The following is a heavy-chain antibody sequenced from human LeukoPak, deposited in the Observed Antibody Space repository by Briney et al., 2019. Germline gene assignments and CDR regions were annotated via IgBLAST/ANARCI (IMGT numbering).Heavy chain of an antibody. J-gene: IGHJ2*01. D-gene: IGHD6-13*01. CDR1: GGPLSSYF. Sequence: NPSETLSLTCTVSGGPLSSYFWSWIRQPPGKGLEWIGYIHNSAPTNCSPSLKSRVTISLDTAKNQFSLKLSSVTAADTAVYYCARHSSSWYWYFDLWGRGTLVTVSS. V-gene: IGHV4-59*08. CDR2: IHNSAPT. CDR3: ARHSSSWYWYFDL.